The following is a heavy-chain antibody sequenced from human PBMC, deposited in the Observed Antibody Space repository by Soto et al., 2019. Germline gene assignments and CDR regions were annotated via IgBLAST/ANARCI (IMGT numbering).Heavy chain of an antibody. CDR2: ISSSSSYI. CDR1: GFTFSSYS. J-gene: IGHJ3*02. Sequence: GGSLRLACAASGFTFSSYSMNWVRQAPGKGLEWVSSISSSSSYIYYADSVKGRFTISRDNAKNSLYLQMNSLRAEDTAVYYCAVDYHDAFDIWGQGTMVTVSS. V-gene: IGHV3-21*01. CDR3: AVDYHDAFDI. D-gene: IGHD3-16*01.